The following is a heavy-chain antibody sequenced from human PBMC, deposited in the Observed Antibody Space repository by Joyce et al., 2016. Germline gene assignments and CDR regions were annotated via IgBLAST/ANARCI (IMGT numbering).Heavy chain of an antibody. Sequence: QMQLVQSGAEVKKPGSSVKVSCKALGGTCSGYAVSWVRQAPGQGVEWMGGITQIFATAKYAQKFQASITITADKSTNTAYMELSSLRYEDTALYYCARLRQTGNINDYWGQGTLVTVSS. CDR1: GGTCSGYA. D-gene: IGHD1-14*01. J-gene: IGHJ4*02. CDR2: ITQIFATA. V-gene: IGHV1-69*06. CDR3: ARLRQTGNINDY.